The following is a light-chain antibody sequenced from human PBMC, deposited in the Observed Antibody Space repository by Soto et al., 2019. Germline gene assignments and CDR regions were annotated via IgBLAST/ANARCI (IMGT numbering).Light chain of an antibody. V-gene: IGKV3D-15*01. J-gene: IGKJ4*01. CDR2: DIS. CDR3: QQYNSWPLT. Sequence: ETVMTQSPATLYVSPGERATLSCRASQSVSTNLAWYQQKPGQAPRLLIYDISLRDTGIPTRFSGSGSGTEFTLTISSLQSEDFAVYYCQQYNSWPLTFGGGTKVEFK. CDR1: QSVSTN.